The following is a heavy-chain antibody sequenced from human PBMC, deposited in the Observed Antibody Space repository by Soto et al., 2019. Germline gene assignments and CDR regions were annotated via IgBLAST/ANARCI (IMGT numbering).Heavy chain of an antibody. V-gene: IGHV4-39*01. J-gene: IGHJ5*02. CDR1: GGSISTNGYY. D-gene: IGHD6-6*01. CDR3: ARRSISMTARPAGWFDP. Sequence: QLQLQESGPGLVKSSETLSLTCTVSGGSISTNGYYWGWIRQPPGKGPEWIGTIYYSGSTYYNPSLMSRVIISEDTYKNQFSLKRSSVTAADTAVYYCARRSISMTARPAGWFDPWGQGTLVTVSS. CDR2: IYYSGST.